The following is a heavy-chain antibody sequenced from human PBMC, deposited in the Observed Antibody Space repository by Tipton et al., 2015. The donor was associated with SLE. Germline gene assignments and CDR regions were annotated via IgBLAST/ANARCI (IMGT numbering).Heavy chain of an antibody. CDR2: IYYSGST. CDR1: GGSISNYC. J-gene: IGHJ4*02. D-gene: IGHD3-22*01. Sequence: GLVKPSETLSLTCTVSGGSISNYCWSWIRQPPGEGLEWIGYIYYSGSTNYNPSLKSRVTISVDTSKNQFSLKLSSVTAADTAVYYCARVHGITMIVNYWGQGTLVTVSS. CDR3: ARVHGITMIVNY. V-gene: IGHV4-59*01.